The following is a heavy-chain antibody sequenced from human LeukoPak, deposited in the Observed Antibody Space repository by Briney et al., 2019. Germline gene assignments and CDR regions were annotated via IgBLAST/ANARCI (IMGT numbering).Heavy chain of an antibody. V-gene: IGHV3-30*04. CDR1: GFTFSSYA. J-gene: IGHJ1*01. D-gene: IGHD3-3*01. CDR3: ARGEDGFWSGYVEH. CDR2: ISYDGSNN. Sequence: GGSLRLSCAASGFTFSSYAMHWVRQAPGKGLEWVAVISYDGSNNYYGESVKGRFTISRDNSKNMVYLQMNSLRPEDTAVYYCARGEDGFWSGYVEHWGQGTLVTVSS.